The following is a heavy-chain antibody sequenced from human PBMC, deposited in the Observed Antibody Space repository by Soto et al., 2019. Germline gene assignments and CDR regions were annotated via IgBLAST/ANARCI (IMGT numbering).Heavy chain of an antibody. J-gene: IGHJ4*02. CDR2: ITGSGGGT. CDR1: GFTFSNYA. Sequence: EVQLLESGGGLVQPGGSLRLSCAASGFTFSNYAMTWVRQAPGKGLEWVSVITGSGGGTYFVDSVKGRFTISRDNSMNTVYLQMNSLRAEDTAVYYCAKRPLTAAGFDDWRQGTLVTVSS. V-gene: IGHV3-23*01. CDR3: AKRPLTAAGFDD. D-gene: IGHD6-13*01.